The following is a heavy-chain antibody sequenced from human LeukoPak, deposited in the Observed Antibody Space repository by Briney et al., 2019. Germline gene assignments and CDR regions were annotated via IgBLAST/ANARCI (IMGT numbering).Heavy chain of an antibody. CDR2: IYTSGST. J-gene: IGHJ6*03. CDR1: GGSITSGTNY. V-gene: IGHV4-61*09. Sequence: SETLSLTCTVSGGSITSGTNYWSWIRQPAGKGLEWIGHIYTSGSTNYNPSLRSRVTISVDTSKNQFSLRLSSVTAADTAVYYCARGQSEFYYYYMDVWGKGTTVTVSS. CDR3: ARGQSEFYYYYMDV.